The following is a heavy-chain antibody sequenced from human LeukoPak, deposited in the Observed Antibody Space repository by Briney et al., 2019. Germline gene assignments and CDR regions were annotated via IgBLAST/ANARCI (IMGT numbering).Heavy chain of an antibody. CDR3: AKDPHSEWELLGGPARVTEYYFDY. V-gene: IGHV3-30*04. J-gene: IGHJ4*02. D-gene: IGHD1-26*01. CDR2: ISYDGSNK. Sequence: GGSLRLSCAASGFTFSSYAMHWVRQAPGKGLEWVAVISYDGSNKYYADSVKGRFTISRDNSKNTPYLQMNSLRAEDTAVYYCAKDPHSEWELLGGPARVTEYYFDYWGQGTLVTVSS. CDR1: GFTFSSYA.